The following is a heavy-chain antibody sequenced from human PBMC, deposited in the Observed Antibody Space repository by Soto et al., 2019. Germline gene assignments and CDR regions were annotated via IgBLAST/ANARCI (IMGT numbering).Heavy chain of an antibody. CDR3: ARLLYAEYSSSSLLDF. V-gene: IGHV1-18*01. CDR1: GYTFSSYG. J-gene: IGHJ4*02. CDR2: ISAYNGNT. D-gene: IGHD6-13*01. Sequence: QVQLVQSGAEVKKPGASVKVSCKASGYTFSSYGISWVRQAPGQGLEWMGWISAYNGNTNYAQKLQGRVTMTTDTSTSTAYIELRSLRSDDTAVYYCARLLYAEYSSSSLLDFWGQGTLVTVSS.